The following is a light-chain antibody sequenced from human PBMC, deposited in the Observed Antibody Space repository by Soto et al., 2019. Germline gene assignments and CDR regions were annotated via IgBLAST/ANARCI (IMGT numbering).Light chain of an antibody. Sequence: EIVLTQSPGILSLSPGERAALSCRASQSVTSNSVAWYQQRPGQAPRLLIYGASSRAAGIPDRFSGSGSGTDFTLTISRLEPDDFAVYFCQQYGDSPPYSFGQGTKLEIK. CDR3: QQYGDSPPYS. V-gene: IGKV3-20*01. CDR2: GAS. J-gene: IGKJ2*03. CDR1: QSVTSNS.